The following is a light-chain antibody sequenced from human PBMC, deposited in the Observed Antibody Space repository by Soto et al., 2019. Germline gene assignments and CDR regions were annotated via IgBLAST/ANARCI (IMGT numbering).Light chain of an antibody. J-gene: IGLJ3*02. V-gene: IGLV2-14*01. CDR2: EVT. CDR3: CSYTTISTWV. CDR1: SSDVGAYKY. Sequence: QSVLTQPASVSGSPGQSITISCTGTSSDVGAYKYVSWYQQHPGKAPKLVLYEVTNRPSGVSNRFSGSKSGNIASLTISGLQAEDEADYYCCSYTTISTWVFGGGTKLTVL.